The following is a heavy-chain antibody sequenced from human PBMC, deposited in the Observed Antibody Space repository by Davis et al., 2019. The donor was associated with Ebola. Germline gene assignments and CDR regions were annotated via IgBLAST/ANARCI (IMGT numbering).Heavy chain of an antibody. D-gene: IGHD3-10*01. J-gene: IGHJ6*02. CDR3: AIDRPVLLWFGELGDYYYYGMDV. CDR2: ISSSGSTI. V-gene: IGHV3-48*04. Sequence: PGGSLRLSCAASGFTFSSYSMNWVRQAPGKGLEWVSYISSSGSTIYYADSVKGRSTISRDNAKNSLYLEMNSLRAEDTAVYYCAIDRPVLLWFGELGDYYYYGMDVWGQGTTVTVSS. CDR1: GFTFSSYS.